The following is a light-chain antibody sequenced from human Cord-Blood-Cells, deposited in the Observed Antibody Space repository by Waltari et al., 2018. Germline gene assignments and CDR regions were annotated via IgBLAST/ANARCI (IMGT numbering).Light chain of an antibody. CDR3: SSYTSSSTWV. J-gene: IGLJ3*02. CDR2: DVS. V-gene: IGLV2-14*01. Sequence: QSALTQPAHVSPSPAQSLTIYCTGTSGHVGGYTYVPWYQQHPANAPKLMIYDVSKRPSGVSNLFSGSKSGNTASLTISGLQAEDEADYYCSSYTSSSTWVLGGGTKLTVL. CDR1: SGHVGGYTY.